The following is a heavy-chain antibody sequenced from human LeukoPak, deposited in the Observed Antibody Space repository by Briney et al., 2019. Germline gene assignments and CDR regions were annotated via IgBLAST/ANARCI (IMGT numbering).Heavy chain of an antibody. CDR3: ARHDAHGDYAMSDY. CDR1: GGSISSYY. J-gene: IGHJ4*02. D-gene: IGHD4-17*01. CDR2: IYCSGST. V-gene: IGHV4-59*08. Sequence: PSETLSLTCTVSGGSISSYYWSWIRQPPGKGLEWIGYIYCSGSTNYNPSLKSRVTISVDTSKNQFSLKLSSVTAADTAVYYCARHDAHGDYAMSDYWGQGTLVTVSS.